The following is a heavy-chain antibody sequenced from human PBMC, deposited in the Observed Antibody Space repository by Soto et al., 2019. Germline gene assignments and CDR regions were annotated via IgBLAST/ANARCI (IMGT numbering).Heavy chain of an antibody. V-gene: IGHV3-74*01. D-gene: IGHD1-1*01. CDR2: INDYGTTI. CDR3: ARGGLEPFDY. CDR1: GSTLGNYW. J-gene: IGHJ4*02. Sequence: GGSLRLSCAASGSTLGNYWMHWVRQAPGKGLVWVSRINDYGTTINYAESVEGRFIISRDDAKSEVYLQMNNLRAEDSAVYYCARGGLEPFDYWGQGALVTVSS.